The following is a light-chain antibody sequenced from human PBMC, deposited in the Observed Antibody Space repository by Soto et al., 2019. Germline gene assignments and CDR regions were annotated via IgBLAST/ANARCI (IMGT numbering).Light chain of an antibody. CDR3: QQFNVYPLT. Sequence: DIQLTQSPSFLSASVGDRVTITCRASQGINDYLAWYRQKPGKAPKLLIYAASTLQSEVPSRFSGSASGTEFTLTISSLQPEDFATYYCQQFNVYPLTFGGGTKVEIK. CDR2: AAS. CDR1: QGINDY. V-gene: IGKV1-9*01. J-gene: IGKJ4*01.